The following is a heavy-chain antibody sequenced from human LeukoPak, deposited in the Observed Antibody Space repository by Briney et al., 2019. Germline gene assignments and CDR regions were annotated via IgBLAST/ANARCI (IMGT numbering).Heavy chain of an antibody. V-gene: IGHV3-72*01. CDR2: TRNKANSYTT. CDR1: GFTFSDHY. D-gene: IGHD4-17*01. J-gene: IGHJ4*02. CDR3: ASLVYGDQDDY. Sequence: GGSLRLSCAAPGFTFSDHYMDWVRQAPGKGLEWVGRTRNKANSYTTEYAASVKGRFTISRDDSKNSLYLQMNSLKTEDTAVYYCASLVYGDQDDYWGQGTLVTVSS.